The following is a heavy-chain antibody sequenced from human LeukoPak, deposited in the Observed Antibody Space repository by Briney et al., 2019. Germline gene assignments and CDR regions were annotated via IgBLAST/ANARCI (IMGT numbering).Heavy chain of an antibody. V-gene: IGHV4-31*11. CDR1: GGSISSGGYS. J-gene: IGHJ4*02. D-gene: IGHD3-22*01. Sequence: SETLSLTCAVSGGSISSGGYSWSWIRQPPGKGLEWIGYIYYSGSTYYNPSLKSRVTISVDTSKNQFSLKLSSVTAADTAVYYCARAGIGSGYYHYFDYWGQGTLVTVSS. CDR2: IYYSGST. CDR3: ARAGIGSGYYHYFDY.